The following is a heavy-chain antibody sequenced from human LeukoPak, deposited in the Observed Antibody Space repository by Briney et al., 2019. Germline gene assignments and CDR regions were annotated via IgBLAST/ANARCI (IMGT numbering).Heavy chain of an antibody. CDR3: ARGGYSGSYYRFS. V-gene: IGHV3-74*01. Sequence: GGSLRLSCAASGFTFSDYWRHWVRQVPGKGLVWLSRISKEGDNAVYADSAKGRFTMSRDNAKKTVYLQLTTLRPEDTAVYYCARGGYSGSYYRFSWGQGTLVTVSS. CDR1: GFTFSDYW. J-gene: IGHJ4*02. D-gene: IGHD3-22*01. CDR2: ISKEGDNA.